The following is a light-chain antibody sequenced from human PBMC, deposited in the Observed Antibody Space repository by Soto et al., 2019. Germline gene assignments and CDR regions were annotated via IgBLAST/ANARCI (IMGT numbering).Light chain of an antibody. CDR3: QQYMSYS. CDR1: QTISSW. CDR2: KAS. Sequence: IHMTHSPSTLSGSLLYRFTKIFRASQTISSWLAWYQQKPGKAPKLLIYKASTLKSGVPSRFSGSGSGTEFTLTISSLQPDDFATYYCQQYMSYSFGQGTKVDIK. V-gene: IGKV1-5*03. J-gene: IGKJ1*01.